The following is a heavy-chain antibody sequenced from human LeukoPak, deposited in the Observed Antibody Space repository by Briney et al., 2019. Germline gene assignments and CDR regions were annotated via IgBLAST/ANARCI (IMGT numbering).Heavy chain of an antibody. V-gene: IGHV3-20*04. CDR3: SRSVYDSSDYYHGQGLHH. CDR2: IKWNGGRT. Sequence: GGSLRLSCADSGFTFSSYAMSWVRQAPGKRLEWVSGIKWNGGRTVYADSVKGRFTISRNNAKNSLYLHMKRLRAEDTALYYCSRSVYDSSDYYHGQGLHHWAQGPPDPVSS. D-gene: IGHD3-22*01. CDR1: GFTFSSYA. J-gene: IGHJ5*02.